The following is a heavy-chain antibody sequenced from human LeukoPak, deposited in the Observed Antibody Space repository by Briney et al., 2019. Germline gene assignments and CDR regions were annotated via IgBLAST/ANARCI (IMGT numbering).Heavy chain of an antibody. CDR1: GFTFSSYG. D-gene: IGHD6-6*01. V-gene: IGHV3-30*02. CDR2: IRYDGSNK. CDR3: AKALYSSSSGGDAFDI. J-gene: IGHJ3*02. Sequence: PGGSLRLSCAASGFTFSSYGMHWVRQAPGKGLEWVAFIRYDGSNKYYADSVKGRFTISRDNSKNTLYLQMNSLRAEDAAVYYCAKALYSSSSGGDAFDIWGQGTMVTVSS.